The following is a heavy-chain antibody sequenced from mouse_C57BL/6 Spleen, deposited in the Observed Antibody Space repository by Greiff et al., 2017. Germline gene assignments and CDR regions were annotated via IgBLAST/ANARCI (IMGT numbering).Heavy chain of an antibody. Sequence: VQLVESGAELVKPGASVKISCKASGYAFSSYWMNWVKQRPGKGLEWIGQIYPGDGDTNYNGKFKGKATLTADKSSSTAYMQLSSLTSEDSAVYFCARSSSGPAWFAYWGQGTLVTVSA. CDR3: ARSSSGPAWFAY. V-gene: IGHV1-80*01. J-gene: IGHJ3*01. CDR1: GYAFSSYW. D-gene: IGHD3-2*02. CDR2: IYPGDGDT.